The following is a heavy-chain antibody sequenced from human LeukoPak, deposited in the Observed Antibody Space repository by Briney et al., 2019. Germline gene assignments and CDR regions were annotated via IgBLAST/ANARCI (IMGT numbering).Heavy chain of an antibody. CDR3: AKVPVTMVRGVIALMDV. D-gene: IGHD3-10*01. CDR1: GFTFSSYS. CDR2: ISSSSSTI. Sequence: PGGSLRLSCAASGFTFSSYSMNWVRQAPGKGLEWVSYISSSSSTIYYADSVKGRFTISRDNAKNSLYLQMNSLRAEDTAVYYCAKVPVTMVRGVIALMDVWGKGTTVTVSS. J-gene: IGHJ6*03. V-gene: IGHV3-48*01.